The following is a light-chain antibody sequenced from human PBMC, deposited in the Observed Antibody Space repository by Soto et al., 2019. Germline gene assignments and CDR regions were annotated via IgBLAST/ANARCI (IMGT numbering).Light chain of an antibody. Sequence: QSALTQPASVTGSPGQSITISCTGTTSDIGAYDRVSWFRQYPGTAPKLIIYEVTNRPSGISARFSGSRSVNTASLTISGLQPEDEADYYCSSYTIKNSWVFGGGTKVTV. CDR1: TSDIGAYDR. CDR3: SSYTIKNSWV. CDR2: EVT. J-gene: IGLJ3*02. V-gene: IGLV2-14*01.